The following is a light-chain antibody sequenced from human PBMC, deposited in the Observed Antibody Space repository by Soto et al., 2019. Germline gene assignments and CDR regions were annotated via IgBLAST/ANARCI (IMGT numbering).Light chain of an antibody. CDR2: GAS. J-gene: IGKJ2*01. V-gene: IGKV3-20*01. CDR1: QSLSSTY. Sequence: EIVLTQSPGTLSLSPGERATLSCRASQSLSSTYLAWYQQKPGQAPRLLIYGASSRATGIPDRFSGSGSGTDFKLTITTLEPEDGAVYYCQQYDNSPPYTFGQGTKLEI. CDR3: QQYDNSPPYT.